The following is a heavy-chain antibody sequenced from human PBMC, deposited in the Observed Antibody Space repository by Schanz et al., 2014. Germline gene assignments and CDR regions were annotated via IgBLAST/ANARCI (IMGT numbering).Heavy chain of an antibody. Sequence: QGHLVQSGAEVKEPGASVQVSCKASGYVFTAYYMHWVRQAPGQGLEWMGWISAYNGNTNYAQKLQGRVTMTTDTSTSTAYMELRSLRSDDTAVYYCARDNLVSSSWYNYYGMDVWGQGTTVTVSS. J-gene: IGHJ6*02. CDR2: ISAYNGNT. D-gene: IGHD6-13*01. V-gene: IGHV1-18*04. CDR3: ARDNLVSSSWYNYYGMDV. CDR1: GYVFTAYY.